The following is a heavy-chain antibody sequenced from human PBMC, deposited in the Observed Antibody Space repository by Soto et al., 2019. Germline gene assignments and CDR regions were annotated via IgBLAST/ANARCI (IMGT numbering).Heavy chain of an antibody. J-gene: IGHJ6*02. V-gene: IGHV3-23*01. CDR2: ISGSGGST. CDR1: GFTFSSYA. CDR3: AKGITGTTMSGMDV. Sequence: GGSLRLSCAASGFTFSSYAMSWVRQAPGKGLEWVSAISGSGGSTYYADSVKGRFTISRDNSKNTLYLQMNSLRAEDTAVYYCAKGITGTTMSGMDVWGQGTTVTVSS. D-gene: IGHD1-7*01.